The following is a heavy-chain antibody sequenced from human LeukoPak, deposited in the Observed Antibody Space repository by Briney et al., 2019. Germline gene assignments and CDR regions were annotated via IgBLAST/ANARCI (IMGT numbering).Heavy chain of an antibody. Sequence: PSETLSLTCTVSGGSISSSSYYWGWIRQPPGKGLEWIGSIYYSGSTYYNPSLKSRVTISVDTSKNQFSLKLSSVTAADTAVYYCARDSPRGYSPLYYYYYGMDVWGQGTTVTVSS. V-gene: IGHV4-39*02. CDR2: IYYSGST. J-gene: IGHJ6*02. CDR1: GGSISSSSYY. D-gene: IGHD5-12*01. CDR3: ARDSPRGYSPLYYYYYGMDV.